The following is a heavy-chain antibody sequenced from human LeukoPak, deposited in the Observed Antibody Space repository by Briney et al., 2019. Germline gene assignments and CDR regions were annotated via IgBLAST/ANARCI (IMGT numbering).Heavy chain of an antibody. CDR2: IKIKTDGGTT. CDR1: GFTFSNAW. Sequence: GGSLRLSFAASGFTFSNAWMSWVRQTPGKGLEWVGRIKIKTDGGTTDYAAPVKGRFTISRDDSKNTLYLQMNSLKTEDTAVYYCTGPGDYSSSSVIDYWGQGTLVTVSS. J-gene: IGHJ4*02. D-gene: IGHD6-6*01. CDR3: TGPGDYSSSSVIDY. V-gene: IGHV3-15*01.